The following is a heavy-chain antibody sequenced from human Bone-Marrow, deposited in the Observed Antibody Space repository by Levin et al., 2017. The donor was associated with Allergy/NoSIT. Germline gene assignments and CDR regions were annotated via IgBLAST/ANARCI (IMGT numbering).Heavy chain of an antibody. D-gene: IGHD6-13*01. CDR1: GYTFTSYG. J-gene: IGHJ6*02. Sequence: ASVKVSCKASGYTFTSYGISWVRQAPGQGLEWMGWISAYNGNTNYAQKLQGRVTMITDTSTSTAYMELRSLRSDDTAVYYCARVRRYSSSWPNYYYYYGMDVWGQGTTVTVSS. CDR2: ISAYNGNT. CDR3: ARVRRYSSSWPNYYYYYGMDV. V-gene: IGHV1-18*01.